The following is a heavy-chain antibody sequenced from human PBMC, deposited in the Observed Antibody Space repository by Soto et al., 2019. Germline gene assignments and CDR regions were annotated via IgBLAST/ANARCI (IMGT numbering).Heavy chain of an antibody. CDR2: INHSGST. CDR3: ARDGVGIVATIFDY. Sequence: SETLSLTCAVYGGSFSGYYWSWIRQPPGKGLEWIGEINHSGSTNYNPSLKSRVTISVDTSKNQFSLKLSSVTAADTAVYYCARDGVGIVATIFDYWGQGTLVTVSS. CDR1: GGSFSGYY. D-gene: IGHD5-12*01. V-gene: IGHV4-34*01. J-gene: IGHJ4*02.